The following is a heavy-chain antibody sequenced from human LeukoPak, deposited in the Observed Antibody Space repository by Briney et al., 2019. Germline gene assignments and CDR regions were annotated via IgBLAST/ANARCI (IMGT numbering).Heavy chain of an antibody. D-gene: IGHD4-17*01. V-gene: IGHV3-74*01. J-gene: IGHJ4*02. CDR2: INGDGRST. CDR3: ARATVTLGY. Sequence: GGSLRLSCAASGFTFSSNWMHWVRQAPGKGLVWVSAINGDGRSTVYADSVKGRFTISRDNAKNTLYLQMDSLRTEDTAVYYCARATVTLGYWGQGTLVTVSS. CDR1: GFTFSSNW.